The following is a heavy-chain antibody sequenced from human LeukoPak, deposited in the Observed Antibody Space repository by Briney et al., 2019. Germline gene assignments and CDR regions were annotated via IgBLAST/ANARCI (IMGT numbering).Heavy chain of an antibody. Sequence: GGSLRLSCAASGFTFSSYTMHWVRQAPGKGLEWVALISYDDSDKYYADSVKGRFTISRDNPANTLYLQMNSLRADDTAVYYCARGRFYSWELRGAFDVWGQGTMVTVSS. CDR2: ISYDDSDK. J-gene: IGHJ3*01. V-gene: IGHV3-30*04. D-gene: IGHD1-26*01. CDR1: GFTFSSYT. CDR3: ARGRFYSWELRGAFDV.